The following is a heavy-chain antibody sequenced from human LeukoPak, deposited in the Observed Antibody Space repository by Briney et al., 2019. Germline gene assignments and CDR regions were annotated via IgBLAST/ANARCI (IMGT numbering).Heavy chain of an antibody. CDR2: IYTSGST. D-gene: IGHD3-3*01. Sequence: NPSETLSLTCTVSGGSISSYYWSWIRQPPGKGLEWIGYIYTSGSTNYNPSLKSRVTISVDTSKNQFSLKLSSVTAADTAVYYCARSREGGSGYGRHAFDIWGQGTMVTVSS. V-gene: IGHV4-4*09. CDR3: ARSREGGSGYGRHAFDI. CDR1: GGSISSYY. J-gene: IGHJ3*02.